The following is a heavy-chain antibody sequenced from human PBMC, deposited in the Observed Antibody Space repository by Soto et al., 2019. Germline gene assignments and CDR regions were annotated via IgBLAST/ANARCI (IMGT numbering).Heavy chain of an antibody. V-gene: IGHV3-21*01. CDR1: GFTFSSYS. CDR3: ARDRYFDWLLFSPSPDA. Sequence: GGSLRLSCAASGFTFSSYSMNWVRQAPGKGLEWVSSISSSSSYIYYADSVKGRFTISRDNAKNSLYLQMNSLRAEDTAVYYCARDRYFDWLLFSPSPDAWGKGTTVTVSS. D-gene: IGHD3-9*01. CDR2: ISSSSSYI. J-gene: IGHJ6*04.